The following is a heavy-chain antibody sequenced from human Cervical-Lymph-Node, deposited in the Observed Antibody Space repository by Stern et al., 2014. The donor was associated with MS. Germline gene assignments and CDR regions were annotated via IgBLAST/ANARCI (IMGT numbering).Heavy chain of an antibody. CDR2: ISSGSSTR. J-gene: IGHJ4*02. D-gene: IGHD2-15*01. V-gene: IGHV3-48*02. CDR3: ARDQWSCSGGTCYHYFDY. Sequence: EVQLVESGGGLVQPGGSLRLSCAASGFTFTTYNMPWVRQAPGKGLEWASYISSGSSTRYYGDSVRGRFTISRDNAKNSLYLQMSSLRDADTAVYYCARDQWSCSGGTCYHYFDYWGQGTLVTVSS. CDR1: GFTFTTYN.